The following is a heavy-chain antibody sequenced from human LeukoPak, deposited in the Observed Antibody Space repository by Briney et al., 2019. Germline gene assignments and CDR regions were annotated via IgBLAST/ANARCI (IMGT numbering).Heavy chain of an antibody. Sequence: PGGSLRLSCAASGFSFSTHSMNWVRQAPGKGLEWISLINLDGTDIHYGESVKGRFTISRDNAKNSLYLQMHTLRAEDTAVYYCAGDGVGVLPGDAFDIWSQGTMVTVSS. V-gene: IGHV3-21*05. D-gene: IGHD1-26*01. CDR3: AGDGVGVLPGDAFDI. J-gene: IGHJ3*02. CDR2: INLDGTDI. CDR1: GFSFSTHS.